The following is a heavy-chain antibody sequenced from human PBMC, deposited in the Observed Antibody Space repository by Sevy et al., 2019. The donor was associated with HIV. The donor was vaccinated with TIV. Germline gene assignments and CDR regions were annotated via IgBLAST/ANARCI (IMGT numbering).Heavy chain of an antibody. J-gene: IGHJ6*02. Sequence: GGSLRLSCAASGFSFSNYWMSWVRQAPGKGLEWVANIKRDGSEKYYVASVKGRFTISRDNAKTSLFLQMNSLRGEDTAVYYCARDCSSASCLWGMDVWGQGTTVNVSS. D-gene: IGHD2-2*01. V-gene: IGHV3-7*03. CDR1: GFSFSNYW. CDR2: IKRDGSEK. CDR3: ARDCSSASCLWGMDV.